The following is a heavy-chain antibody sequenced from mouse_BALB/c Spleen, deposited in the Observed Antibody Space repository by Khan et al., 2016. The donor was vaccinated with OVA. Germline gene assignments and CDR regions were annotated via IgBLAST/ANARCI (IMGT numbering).Heavy chain of an antibody. J-gene: IGHJ1*01. CDR1: GYAFSSYW. CDR3: ARAYGYWFFDV. CDR2: IYPGDGDT. Sequence: VELVESGAELVRPGSSVKISCKASGYAFSSYWMNWVKQRPGQGLEWIGQIYPGDGDTNDNGKFEGKATLTADNSSSTAYMQLISLTAEDSAVYFCARAYGYWFFDVWGAGTTVTVSS. V-gene: IGHV1-80*01. D-gene: IGHD1-1*01.